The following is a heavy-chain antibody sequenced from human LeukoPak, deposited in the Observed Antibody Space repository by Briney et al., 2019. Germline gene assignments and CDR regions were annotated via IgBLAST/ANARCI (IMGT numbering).Heavy chain of an antibody. CDR1: GFTSGSYW. Sequence: PGGSLRLSCAASGFTSGSYWMYWVRQGPEKRLECISRVNNDGTGTIYADSVKGRFTISRDNAKNTVFLQLNSLRTEDTAVYYCARGGAFHAFDIWGQGTMVTVSS. CDR2: VNNDGTGT. J-gene: IGHJ3*02. CDR3: ARGGAFHAFDI. V-gene: IGHV3-74*01.